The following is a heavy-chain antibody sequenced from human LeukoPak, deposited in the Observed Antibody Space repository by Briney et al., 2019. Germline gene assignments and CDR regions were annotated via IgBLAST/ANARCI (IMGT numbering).Heavy chain of an antibody. V-gene: IGHV3-30*18. D-gene: IGHD3-10*01. CDR3: AKDLVGSMVRGVIQHGMDV. J-gene: IGHJ6*02. CDR2: ISYAGSNK. Sequence: GRSLRLSCAASGFTFSSYGMHWVRQAPGKGLVWVAVISYAGSNKYYADSVKGRFTISRDNSKNTLYLQMNSLRAEDTAVYYCAKDLVGSMVRGVIQHGMDVWGQGTTVTVSS. CDR1: GFTFSSYG.